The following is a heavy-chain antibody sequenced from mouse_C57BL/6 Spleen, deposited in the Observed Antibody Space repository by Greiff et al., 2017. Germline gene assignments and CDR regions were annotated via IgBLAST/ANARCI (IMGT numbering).Heavy chain of an antibody. CDR2: IWSDGST. D-gene: IGHD2-2*01. V-gene: IGHV2-6-1*01. CDR3: ARHGSTMVTHWYFDV. J-gene: IGHJ1*03. Sequence: VKLVESGPGLVAPSQSLSITCTVSGFSLTSYGVHWVRQPPGKGLEWLVVIWSDGSTTYNSALKSRLSIRKDNSKSQVFLKMNSLQTDDTAMYYCARHGSTMVTHWYFDVWGTGTTVTVSS. CDR1: GFSLTSYG.